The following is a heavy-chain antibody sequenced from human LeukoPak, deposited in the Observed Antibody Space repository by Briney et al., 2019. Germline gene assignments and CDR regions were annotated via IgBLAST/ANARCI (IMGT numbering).Heavy chain of an antibody. CDR1: GFTFSTYW. Sequence: RTGGSLRLSCAASGFTFSTYWMHWVRQGPGKGLVWVSRINSDGSDTDYAESVKGRFTISRDNAKNTLYLQMNSLRAEDTAVYYCARDRNYYGSRGYYGIDYWGQGTLVTVSS. V-gene: IGHV3-74*01. CDR3: ARDRNYYGSRGYYGIDY. CDR2: INSDGSDT. J-gene: IGHJ4*02. D-gene: IGHD3-22*01.